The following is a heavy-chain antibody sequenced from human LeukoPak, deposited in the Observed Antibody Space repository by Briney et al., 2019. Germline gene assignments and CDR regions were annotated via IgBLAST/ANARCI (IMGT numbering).Heavy chain of an antibody. Sequence: PRGSLSLSRAASGVTFSGSALPSVRQASGQGLGGVGRIGSTANGYATAYAASVKGRFTISRDDSKNTAYLQMARLKTEAKAVYYCTGNYYVSGSYADFEYWGQGTLVHVSS. D-gene: IGHD3-10*01. CDR1: GVTFSGSA. J-gene: IGHJ4*02. CDR2: IGSTANGYAT. V-gene: IGHV3-73*01. CDR3: TGNYYVSGSYADFEY.